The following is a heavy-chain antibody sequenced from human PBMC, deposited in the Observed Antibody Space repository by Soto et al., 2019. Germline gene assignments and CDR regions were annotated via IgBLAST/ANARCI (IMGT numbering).Heavy chain of an antibody. Sequence: QVQLVQSGAEVKKPGSSVKVSCKASGGTFSSYTISWVRQAPGQGLQWMGRIIAILGIANYAPKFQGRVAITADKSTSTAYMERSSLRSEDTAVYYCATRGETTVTTMNAFDIWGQWTMVTVSS. V-gene: IGHV1-69*02. CDR2: IIAILGIA. J-gene: IGHJ3*02. D-gene: IGHD4-17*01. CDR1: GGTFSSYT. CDR3: ATRGETTVTTMNAFDI.